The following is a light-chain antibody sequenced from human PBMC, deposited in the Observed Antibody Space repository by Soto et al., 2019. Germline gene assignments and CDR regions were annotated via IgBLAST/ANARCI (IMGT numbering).Light chain of an antibody. CDR3: QQRSNWAIT. Sequence: EIVITQSPGSLSVSPGERATLSCMASQSFRSNLAWYQQKPGQAPRLLIYDASNRATGIPARFSGSGPGTDFTLTISSLEPEDFAVYYCQQRSNWAITFGQGTRLEIK. CDR2: DAS. CDR1: QSFRSN. V-gene: IGKV3-11*01. J-gene: IGKJ5*01.